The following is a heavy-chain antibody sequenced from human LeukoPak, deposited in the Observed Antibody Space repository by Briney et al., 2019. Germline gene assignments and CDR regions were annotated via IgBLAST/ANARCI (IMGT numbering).Heavy chain of an antibody. CDR2: INAYNGNT. D-gene: IGHD3-3*01. J-gene: IGHJ6*03. Sequence: ASVKVSCKASGYTFTSYGISWVRQAPGQGLEWMGWINAYNGNTSYAQKLQGRVTMTTDTSTSTAYMELRSLRSDDTAVYYCARRWSGYYHNYYYYYYMDVWGKGTTVTVSS. CDR3: ARRWSGYYHNYYYYYYMDV. V-gene: IGHV1-18*01. CDR1: GYTFTSYG.